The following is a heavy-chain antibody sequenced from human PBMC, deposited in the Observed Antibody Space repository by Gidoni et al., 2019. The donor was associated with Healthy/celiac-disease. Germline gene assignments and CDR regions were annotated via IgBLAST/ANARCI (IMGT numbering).Heavy chain of an antibody. J-gene: IGHJ5*02. CDR2: IYYSGST. CDR1: GGSISSGGYY. V-gene: IGHV4-31*03. Sequence: QVQLQESGPGLVTPSQTLSLTCTVSGGSISSGGYYWSWIRQHPGKGLEWIGYIYYSGSTYYNPSLKSRVTISVDTSKNQFSLKLSSVTAADTAVYYCARGPITIFGVVIIWFDPWGQGTLVTVSS. CDR3: ARGPITIFGVVIIWFDP. D-gene: IGHD3-3*01.